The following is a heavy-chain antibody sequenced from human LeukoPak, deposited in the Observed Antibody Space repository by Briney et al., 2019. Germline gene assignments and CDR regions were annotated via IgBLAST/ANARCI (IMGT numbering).Heavy chain of an antibody. Sequence: GGSLRLSCAASGFTFSSYEMNWVRQAPGKGLEWVSYISSSGSTIYYADSVKGRFTISRDNSKNTLYLQMNSLRVEDTAVYYCAREASTEAIHAFDPWGQGTLVTVSA. CDR3: AREASTEAIHAFDP. CDR1: GFTFSSYE. V-gene: IGHV3-48*03. J-gene: IGHJ5*02. CDR2: ISSSGSTI. D-gene: IGHD2-21*01.